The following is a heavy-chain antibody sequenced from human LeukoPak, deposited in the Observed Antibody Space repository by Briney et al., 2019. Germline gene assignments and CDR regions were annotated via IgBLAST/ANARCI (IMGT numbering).Heavy chain of an antibody. J-gene: IGHJ4*02. Sequence: SETLSLTCTVSGASINAFHWTWFRQPAGKGLEWIGLIYSSGSSLLNPSLKSRVAMSVDLTKNQLSLKLTSVTAADTAMYYCARKDGDYWGRRTLVAVSS. CDR1: GASINAFH. CDR3: ARKDGDY. CDR2: IYSSGSS. V-gene: IGHV4-4*07.